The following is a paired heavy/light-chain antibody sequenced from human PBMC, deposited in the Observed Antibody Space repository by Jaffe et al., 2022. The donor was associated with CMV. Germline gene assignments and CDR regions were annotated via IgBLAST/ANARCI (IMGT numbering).Heavy chain of an antibody. Sequence: QVQLQESGPGLVKPSETLSLTCTVSGGSVSSGSYYWSWIRQPPGKGLEWIANIYYSGSTNYNPSLKSRVTISVDTSKNQFSLKLSSVTAADTAVYYCARVEVFQWFGEVSKWFDPWGQGTLVTVSS. CDR2: IYYSGST. CDR1: GGSVSSGSYY. V-gene: IGHV4-61*01. CDR3: ARVEVFQWFGEVSKWFDP. D-gene: IGHD3-10*01. J-gene: IGHJ5*02.
Light chain of an antibody. CDR3: SSYTSTSTPV. V-gene: IGLV2-14*03. Sequence: QSALTQPASVSGSPGQSITISCTGTSSDVGGYNYVSWYQQHPGKAPKLMIYDVSNRPSGVSYRFSGSKSGNTASLTISGLQAEDEADYYCSSYTSTSTPVFGGGTKLTVL. CDR2: DVS. CDR1: SSDVGGYNY. J-gene: IGLJ3*02.